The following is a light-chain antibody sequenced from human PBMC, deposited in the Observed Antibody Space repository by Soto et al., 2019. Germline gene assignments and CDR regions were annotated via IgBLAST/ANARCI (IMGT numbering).Light chain of an antibody. CDR1: TTDVGSYNL. J-gene: IGLJ1*01. CDR3: SSWAGSNTFYF. V-gene: IGLV2-23*02. CDR2: EVS. Sequence: QSVLTQPASVSGSPGQSITISCTGTTTDVGSYNLVSWYQQHPGRAPKLMIYEVSRRPSGVSNRFSGSKSGNTASLTISGLQAEDEADYYCSSWAGSNTFYFFGTGTNVTVL.